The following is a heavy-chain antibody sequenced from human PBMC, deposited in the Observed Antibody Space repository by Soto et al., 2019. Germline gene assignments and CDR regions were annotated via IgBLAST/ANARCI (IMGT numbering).Heavy chain of an antibody. CDR3: AKDKGSGWYYFDY. CDR2: ISWNSGSI. CDR1: GFTFDDYA. Sequence: EVQLVGSGGGLVQPGRSLTLSCAASGFTFDDYAMHWVRQAPGRGLEWVSGISWNSGSIGYADSVKGRFAISRDNAKNSLYLQMNSLRAEDTALYYCAKDKGSGWYYFDYWGQGTLVTVSS. D-gene: IGHD6-13*01. V-gene: IGHV3-9*01. J-gene: IGHJ4*02.